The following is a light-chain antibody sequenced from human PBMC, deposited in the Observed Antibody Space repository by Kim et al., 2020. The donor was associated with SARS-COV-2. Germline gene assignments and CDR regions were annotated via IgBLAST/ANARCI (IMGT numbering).Light chain of an antibody. CDR3: AAWDDSLNNV. V-gene: IGLV1-44*01. J-gene: IGLJ3*02. Sequence: PGQRVTISCSGSSSNIGSNTVNWYQQLPGTAPKLLIYSNNQRPSGVPDRFSGSKSGTSASLAISGLQSEDEADYYCAAWDDSLNNVFGGGTQLTVL. CDR1: SSNIGSNT. CDR2: SNN.